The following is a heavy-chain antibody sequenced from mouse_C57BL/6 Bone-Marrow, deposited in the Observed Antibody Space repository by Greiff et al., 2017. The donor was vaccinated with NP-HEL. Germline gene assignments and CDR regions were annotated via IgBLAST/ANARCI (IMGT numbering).Heavy chain of an antibody. V-gene: IGHV1-72*01. CDR2: FDPIGGGP. J-gene: IGHJ3*01. Sequence: QVQLQQSGAELVKPGASVRLSCKASGSPFPSSWMHWVKQRPGRGLGWIGGFDPIGGGPSYNEKFKSKATLTVDKPSSTAYMQLSSLTSEDSAVYYCARGGYSFAYWGQGTLVTVSA. CDR3: ARGGYSFAY. CDR1: GSPFPSSW. D-gene: IGHD2-3*01.